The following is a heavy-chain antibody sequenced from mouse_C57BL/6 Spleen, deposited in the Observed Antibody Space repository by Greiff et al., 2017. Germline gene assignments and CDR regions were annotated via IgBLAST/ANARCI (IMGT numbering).Heavy chain of an antibody. CDR3: TAIYYDYDGYFDY. V-gene: IGHV14-4*01. CDR2: IDPENGDT. Sequence: EVQLQQSGAELVRPGASVKLSCTASGFNIKDDYMHWVKQRPEQGLEWIGWIDPENGDTEYASKFQGKATITADTSSNPAYLQLSSLTSEDTAVYYCTAIYYDYDGYFDYWGQGTTLTVSS. CDR1: GFNIKDDY. J-gene: IGHJ2*01. D-gene: IGHD2-4*01.